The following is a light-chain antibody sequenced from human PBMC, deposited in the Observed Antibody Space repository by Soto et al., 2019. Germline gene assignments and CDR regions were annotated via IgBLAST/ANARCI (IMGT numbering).Light chain of an antibody. CDR3: QQRSNWPPVT. CDR1: QSVSSY. CDR2: DAP. Sequence: EIVLTQSPATLSLSPGERATLSCRASQSVSSYLAWYQQKPGQAPRLLIYDAPNRATGIPARFSGSGSGTDCTLTISSLEPEDFAIYYCQQRSNWPPVTFGGGTKVEIK. J-gene: IGKJ4*01. V-gene: IGKV3-11*01.